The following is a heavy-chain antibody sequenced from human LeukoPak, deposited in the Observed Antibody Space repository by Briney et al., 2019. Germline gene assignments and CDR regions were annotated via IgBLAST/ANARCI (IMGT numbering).Heavy chain of an antibody. CDR1: XXSXA. D-gene: IGHD3-22*01. Sequence: XXSXAMXXXRQAPGQGLEWMGXINTNTGNPMYAQGFTGRFVFSLDTSVSTAYLQISSLKAEDTAVYYCARVVRGSSGYRYYFDYWGQGTLVTVSS. CDR3: ARVVRGSSGYRYYFDY. CDR2: INTNTGNP. J-gene: IGHJ4*02. V-gene: IGHV7-4-1*02.